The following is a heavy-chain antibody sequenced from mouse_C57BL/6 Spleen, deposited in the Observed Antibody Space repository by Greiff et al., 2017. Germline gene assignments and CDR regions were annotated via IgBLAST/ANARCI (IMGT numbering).Heavy chain of an antibody. D-gene: IGHD1-1*01. CDR3: ATVYYGSSPFDY. Sequence: DVQLVESGGGLVKPGGSLKLSCAASGFTFSSYAMSWVRQTPEKRLEWVATISDGGSYTYYPENVKGRFTISRDNAKNNLYLQMSHLKSEDTAMYYCATVYYGSSPFDYWGQGTTLTVSS. CDR1: GFTFSSYA. V-gene: IGHV5-4*01. CDR2: ISDGGSYT. J-gene: IGHJ2*01.